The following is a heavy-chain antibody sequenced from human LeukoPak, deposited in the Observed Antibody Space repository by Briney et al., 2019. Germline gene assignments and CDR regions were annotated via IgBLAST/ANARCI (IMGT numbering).Heavy chain of an antibody. J-gene: IGHJ4*02. D-gene: IGHD4-11*01. Sequence: GGSLRLSCTASGFTYSHFGMNWVRQAPGKGLEWVAVIWSDGTEEYYGDAVKGRFTISRDNSRNTLYLQMNNLGDDDTAVYYCSKDAQRGFDYSNSLEYWGQGTLVIVSS. CDR1: GFTYSHFG. CDR2: IWSDGTEE. CDR3: SKDAQRGFDYSNSLEY. V-gene: IGHV3-33*06.